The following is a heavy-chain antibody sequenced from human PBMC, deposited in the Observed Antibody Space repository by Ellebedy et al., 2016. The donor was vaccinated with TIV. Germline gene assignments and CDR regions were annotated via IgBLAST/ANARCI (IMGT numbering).Heavy chain of an antibody. CDR2: INPDSGVT. D-gene: IGHD6-13*01. CDR3: ARVIRGSSGMDV. CDR1: GYTFIANY. Sequence: ASVKVSCKASGYTFIANYIHWVRQAPGQGLEWMGWINPDSGVTNFAQKFQGRVIMTRDTSVNTAYMELSRLESDDTAVYYCARVIRGSSGMDVWGQGTTVTVS. V-gene: IGHV1-2*02. J-gene: IGHJ6*02.